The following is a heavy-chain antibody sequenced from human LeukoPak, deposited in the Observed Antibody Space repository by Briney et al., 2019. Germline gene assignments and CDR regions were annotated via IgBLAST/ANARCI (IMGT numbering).Heavy chain of an antibody. V-gene: IGHV3-23*01. D-gene: IGHD5-18*01. Sequence: PGGSLRLSCAASGFTFSRYGMSWVRQAPGKGLEWVSAISGSGGSTYYTDSVKGRFTISRDNSKNTLYLQINSLRAEDTAVYYCARSFEGFGMVTIDYWGQGTLVTVSS. J-gene: IGHJ4*02. CDR3: ARSFEGFGMVTIDY. CDR1: GFTFSRYG. CDR2: ISGSGGST.